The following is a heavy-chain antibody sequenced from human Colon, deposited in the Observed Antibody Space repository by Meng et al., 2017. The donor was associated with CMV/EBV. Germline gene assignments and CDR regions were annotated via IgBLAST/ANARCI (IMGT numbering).Heavy chain of an antibody. D-gene: IGHD3-10*01. V-gene: IGHV4-34*01. CDR1: GGSLTGHY. CDR3: ARRVGSGKYYFDS. CDR2: INYSQTI. Sequence: CAIYGGSLTGHYCSWIRQSPGKGLEWIGEINYSQTINYNPSLKSRVTISADMSKNQCSLKLRSVTAADGAVYYRARRVGSGKYYFDSWSQGSLVTVSS. J-gene: IGHJ4*02.